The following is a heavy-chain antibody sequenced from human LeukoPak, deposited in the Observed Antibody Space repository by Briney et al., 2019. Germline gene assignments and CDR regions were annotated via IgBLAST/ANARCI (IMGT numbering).Heavy chain of an antibody. D-gene: IGHD2-15*01. CDR1: GFTLRSYW. V-gene: IGHV3-7*01. J-gene: IGHJ4*02. Sequence: PGGSLRLSCAASGFTLRSYWMSWVREAPGKGLEWVANIKQDGSEKYYVDSVKGRFTISRDNAKNSVYLQMNSLRAEDTAVYYCARDGGPFDYWGQGTLVTVSS. CDR2: IKQDGSEK. CDR3: ARDGGPFDY.